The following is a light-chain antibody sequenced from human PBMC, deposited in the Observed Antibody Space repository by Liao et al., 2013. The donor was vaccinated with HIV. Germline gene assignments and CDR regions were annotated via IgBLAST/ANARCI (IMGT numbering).Light chain of an antibody. V-gene: IGLV3-27*01. J-gene: IGLJ3*02. CDR2: RDS. Sequence: SYELTQPSSVSVSPGQTARITCSGDVLARKHARWFQQKPGQAPVLVIKRDSVRPSGIPERFSGSSSGTTVTLTITGAQVEDEADYYCQTWDSSAYWVFGGGTKLTVL. CDR1: VLARKH. CDR3: QTWDSSAYWV.